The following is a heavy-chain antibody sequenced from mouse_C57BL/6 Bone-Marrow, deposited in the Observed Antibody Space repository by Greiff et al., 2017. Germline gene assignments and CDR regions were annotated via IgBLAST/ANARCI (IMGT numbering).Heavy chain of an antibody. CDR3: ARWGVTTGLNY. D-gene: IGHD2-2*01. J-gene: IGHJ2*01. CDR1: GYAFSSSW. V-gene: IGHV1-82*01. Sequence: VQLQQSGPELVKPGASVKISCKASGYAFSSSWMNWVKQRPGKGLEWIGRMYPGDGDTNYNGKFKGKATLTADKSSSTAYMQLSSLTSEDSAVYFCARWGVTTGLNYWGQGTTLTVSS. CDR2: MYPGDGDT.